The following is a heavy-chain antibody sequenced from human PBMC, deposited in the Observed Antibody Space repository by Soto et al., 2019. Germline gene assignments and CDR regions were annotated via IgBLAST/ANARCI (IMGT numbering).Heavy chain of an antibody. D-gene: IGHD3-16*01. CDR2: INTGGGT. V-gene: IGHV3-13*01. J-gene: IGHJ6*02. Sequence: PGGSLRLSCAGSGFSFSSHSMHWVRQAPGKGLEWVSDINTGGGTQYADSVKGRFTISRDNAKNSLYLQMNSLRAEDMAVYYCARGTTGGYYGVDVWGQGTTVTVSS. CDR1: GFSFSSHS. CDR3: ARGTTGGYYGVDV.